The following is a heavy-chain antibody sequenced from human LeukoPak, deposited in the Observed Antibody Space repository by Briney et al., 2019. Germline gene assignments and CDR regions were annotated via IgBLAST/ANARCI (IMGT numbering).Heavy chain of an antibody. CDR1: GFTLSEHA. J-gene: IGHJ4*02. D-gene: IGHD6-6*01. Sequence: GGSLRLSCAVSGFTLSEHAMSWVRQAPGEGLEWVSGIIDVGDTYYADSVKGRFTISRDSSKNTLYLQMNSLRAEDTAVYYCATPRDEEYSTIVSDFDYWGQGTLVTVSP. CDR2: IIDVGDT. CDR3: ATPRDEEYSTIVSDFDY. V-gene: IGHV3-23*01.